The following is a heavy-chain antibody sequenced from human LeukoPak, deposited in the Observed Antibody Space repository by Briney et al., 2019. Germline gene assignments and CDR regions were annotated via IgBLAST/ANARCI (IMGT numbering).Heavy chain of an antibody. CDR1: GGSISSYY. V-gene: IGHV4-59*01. D-gene: IGHD6-19*01. Sequence: SETLSLTCTVSGGSISSYYWSWIRQPPGKGLEWIGYIYYSGSTNHNPSLKSRVTISVDTSKNQFSLKLSSVTAADTAVYYCARGAVAGGRWFDPWGQGTLVAVSS. CDR3: ARGAVAGGRWFDP. J-gene: IGHJ5*02. CDR2: IYYSGST.